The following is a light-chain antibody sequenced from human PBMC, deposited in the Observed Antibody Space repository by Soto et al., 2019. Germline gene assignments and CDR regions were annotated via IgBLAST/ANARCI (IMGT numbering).Light chain of an antibody. CDR1: SSDVGSYNL. Sequence: QSARTQPASVSGSPGQSITISCTGTSSDVGSYNLVSWYQHLPGKAPKLIIYEVTERPSGISSRFSGSKSGNTASLTISGLQGDDEAYSYCCSYAASTLLVFGGRT. CDR2: EVT. J-gene: IGLJ3*02. CDR3: CSYAASTLLV. V-gene: IGLV2-23*02.